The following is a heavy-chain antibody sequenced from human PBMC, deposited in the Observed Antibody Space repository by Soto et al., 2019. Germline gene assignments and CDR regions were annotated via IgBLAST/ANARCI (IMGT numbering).Heavy chain of an antibody. CDR2: IYYSGST. J-gene: IGHJ5*02. D-gene: IGHD3-16*02. CDR1: GGSISSSSYY. V-gene: IGHV4-39*01. CDR3: ARRRALGELSLWGEVNWFDP. Sequence: SETLSLTCTVSGGSISSSSYYWGWIRQPPGKGLEWIGSIYYSGSTYYNPSLKSRVTISVDTSKNQFSLKLSSVTAADTAVYYCARRRALGELSLWGEVNWFDPWGQGTLVTVSS.